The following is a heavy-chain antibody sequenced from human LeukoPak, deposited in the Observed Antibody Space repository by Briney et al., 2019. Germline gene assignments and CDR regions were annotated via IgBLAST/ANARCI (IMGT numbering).Heavy chain of an antibody. D-gene: IGHD1-26*01. CDR3: AKSGGYGLIDC. V-gene: IGHV4-39*01. Sequence: SETLSLNCTVSGASDSGSAYYWDCIRQPPGKGLEWIGNIYYSGSTHYNESLESRVTISIDTSKNQFSLKLNSVTAADTALYYCAKSGGYGLIDCWGQGTLVIVSS. J-gene: IGHJ4*02. CDR1: GASDSGSAYY. CDR2: IYYSGST.